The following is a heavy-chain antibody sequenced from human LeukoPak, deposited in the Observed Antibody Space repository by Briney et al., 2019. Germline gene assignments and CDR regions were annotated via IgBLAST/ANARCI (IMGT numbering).Heavy chain of an antibody. Sequence: GGSLRLSCAASGFTFSSYAMSWVRQAPGKGLDWVAFIRSDGSNKYYADSVKGRFTISRDNFRNTLYLQMNSLRPEDTAVYYCAKGDTSWGQGTLVTVSS. D-gene: IGHD2-21*01. CDR1: GFTFSSYA. J-gene: IGHJ5*02. CDR2: IRSDGSNK. V-gene: IGHV3-30*02. CDR3: AKGDTS.